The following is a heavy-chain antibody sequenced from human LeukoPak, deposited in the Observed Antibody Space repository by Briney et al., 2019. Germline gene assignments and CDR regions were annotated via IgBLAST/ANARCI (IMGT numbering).Heavy chain of an antibody. CDR3: AFLPYDYVWGSYRYPRPYYFDY. CDR1: GHTFTGYY. Sequence: ASVKVSCKASGHTFTGYYMHWVRQAPGQGLEWMGWINPNSGGTNYAQKFQGRVTMTRDTSISTAYMELSRLRSDDAAVYYCAFLPYDYVWGSYRYPRPYYFDYWGQGTLVTVSS. V-gene: IGHV1-2*02. D-gene: IGHD3-16*02. CDR2: INPNSGGT. J-gene: IGHJ4*02.